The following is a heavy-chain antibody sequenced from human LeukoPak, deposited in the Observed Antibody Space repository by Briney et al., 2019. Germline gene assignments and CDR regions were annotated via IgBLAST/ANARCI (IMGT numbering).Heavy chain of an antibody. D-gene: IGHD2-8*01. CDR3: ARSNGATLTTRYFDY. CDR2: INSGGKT. CDR1: GFTFSSYA. J-gene: IGHJ4*02. V-gene: IGHV3-53*01. Sequence: GGSLRLSCAASGFTFSSYAMHWVRQAPRKGLEWVSLINSGGKTFYADSVKGRFSISRDSSENTLYLQMNSLRDEDTALYYCARSNGATLTTRYFDYWGQGTLVTVSS.